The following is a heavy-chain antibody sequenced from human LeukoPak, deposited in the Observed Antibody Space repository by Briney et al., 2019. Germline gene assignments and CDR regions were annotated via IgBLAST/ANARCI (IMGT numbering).Heavy chain of an antibody. CDR3: ARDTTSSWKEFAY. Sequence: GGSLRLSCAASGFTFSSYGMHWVRQAPGKGLEWVAVIWYDGSNKYYADSVKGRFTISRDNSKNTLYLQMNSLRAEDTAVYYCARDTTSSWKEFAYWGQGTLVTVSS. CDR2: IWYDGSNK. CDR1: GFTFSSYG. J-gene: IGHJ4*02. V-gene: IGHV3-33*01. D-gene: IGHD6-13*01.